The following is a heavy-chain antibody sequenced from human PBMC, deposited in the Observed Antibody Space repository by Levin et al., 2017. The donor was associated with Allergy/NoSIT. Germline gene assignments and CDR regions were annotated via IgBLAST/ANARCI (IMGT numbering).Heavy chain of an antibody. CDR1: FSLFPPSF. J-gene: IGHJ4*02. D-gene: IGHD3-9*01. Sequence: GESLTLSFPFSFSLFPPSFLFFFLPLPFKGLAWLGIIYPGDSDTRYSPSFQGQVTVSADKSISTAYLQWSSLKASDTAMYYCARPRPDLRETLTGYYKTEWGYWGQGTLVTVSS. V-gene: IGHV5-51*01. CDR3: ARPRPDLRETLTGYYKTEWGY. CDR2: IYPGDSDT.